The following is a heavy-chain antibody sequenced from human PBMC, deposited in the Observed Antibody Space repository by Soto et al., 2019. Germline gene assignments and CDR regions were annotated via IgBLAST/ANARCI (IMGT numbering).Heavy chain of an antibody. J-gene: IGHJ6*02. CDR1: GFSLSTSGMC. CDR3: AHGENYYYVMDF. D-gene: IGHD3-10*01. V-gene: IGHV2-70*12. Sequence: ESGPTLVNPTQTLTLTCTFSGFSLSTSGMCVSWIRQPPGKALEWLALIDWDDDKYYSTSLKTRLTISKDTSKNQVVLTMTNMDPVDTATYYCAHGENYYYVMDFWGQGTTVTVSS. CDR2: IDWDDDK.